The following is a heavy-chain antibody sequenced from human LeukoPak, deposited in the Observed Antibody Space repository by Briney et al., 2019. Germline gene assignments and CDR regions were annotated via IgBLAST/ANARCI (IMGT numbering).Heavy chain of an antibody. J-gene: IGHJ4*02. D-gene: IGHD3-22*01. V-gene: IGHV1-2*02. CDR2: INPNSGGT. CDR3: ARVDDRGHYYDSSGPRKLFDY. Sequence: ASVKVSCKASGYTFTGYYMHWVRQAPGQGLEWMGWINPNSGGTNYAQKFQGRVTMTRDTSISTAYMELSRLRSDDTAVYYCARVDDRGHYYDSSGPRKLFDYWGQGTLVTVSS. CDR1: GYTFTGYY.